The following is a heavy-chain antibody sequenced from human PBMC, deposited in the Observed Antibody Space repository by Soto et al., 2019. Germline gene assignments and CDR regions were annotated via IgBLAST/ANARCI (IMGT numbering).Heavy chain of an antibody. Sequence: QVQLQESGPGLVKPSGTLSLTCAVSGGSISTNKWWSWVRQPPGKGLEWIGEIYHTGRINYNPSPTGPVTLSVGVSKDQFSQHLNSVTAGDAAVYYCTRSSRYPYDSSDANFGSWGQGTPLTVSS. J-gene: IGHJ4*02. CDR2: IYHTGRI. V-gene: IGHV4-4*02. D-gene: IGHD3-22*01. CDR3: TRSSRYPYDSSDANFGS. CDR1: GGSISTNKW.